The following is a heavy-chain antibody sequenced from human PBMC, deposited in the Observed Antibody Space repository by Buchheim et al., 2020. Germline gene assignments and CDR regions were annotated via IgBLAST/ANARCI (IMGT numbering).Heavy chain of an antibody. CDR1: GGSISSGGYY. V-gene: IGHV4-31*03. CDR3: ARDSIVVVPAAKTFYRWFDP. J-gene: IGHJ5*01. Sequence: QVQLQESGPGLVKPSQTLSLTCTVSGGSISSGGYYWSWIRQHPGKGLEWIGYIYYSGSTYYNPSLKSRVTISVDTSKNQLSQKLSSVTAADTAVYYCARDSIVVVPAAKTFYRWFDPWGQGTL. CDR2: IYYSGST. D-gene: IGHD2-2*01.